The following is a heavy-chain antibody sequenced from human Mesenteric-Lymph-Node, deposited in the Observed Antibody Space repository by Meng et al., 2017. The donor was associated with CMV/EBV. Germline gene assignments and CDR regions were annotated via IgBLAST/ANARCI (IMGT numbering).Heavy chain of an antibody. Sequence: GESLKISCAASGFTFSSYTMHWVRQAPGKGLVWVAVISYDGSNKYYADSVKGRFTISRDNSKNTLYLQMNSLRAEDTAVYYCARDVDYDFWSGYYTPLIMTHYYYYGMDVWGQGTTVTVSS. V-gene: IGHV3-30*04. CDR2: ISYDGSNK. CDR1: GFTFSSYT. CDR3: ARDVDYDFWSGYYTPLIMTHYYYYGMDV. D-gene: IGHD3-3*01. J-gene: IGHJ6*02.